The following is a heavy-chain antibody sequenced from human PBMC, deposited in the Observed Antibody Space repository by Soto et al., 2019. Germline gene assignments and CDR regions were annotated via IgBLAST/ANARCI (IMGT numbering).Heavy chain of an antibody. Sequence: PGGSLRLSCAASGFTFSDHYMDWVRQAPGKGLEWVGRLRNKANGDSTEYAASVKGRFTISRDESKNSLYLQMNSLKTEDTAVYYCARAGVGGYRYFDSWGQGTLVTVSS. J-gene: IGHJ4*02. CDR2: LRNKANGDST. CDR1: GFTFSDHY. V-gene: IGHV3-72*01. CDR3: ARAGVGGYRYFDS. D-gene: IGHD5-18*01.